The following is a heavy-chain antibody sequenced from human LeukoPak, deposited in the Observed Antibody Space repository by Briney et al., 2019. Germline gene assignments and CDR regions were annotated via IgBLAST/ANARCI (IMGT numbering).Heavy chain of an antibody. D-gene: IGHD6-19*01. CDR3: ARGIAVAGRPYYYSYYYMDV. J-gene: IGHJ6*03. V-gene: IGHV1-69*13. CDR2: IIPIFGTA. Sequence: AVKVSCKASGGTFSSYAISWVRQAPGQGLEWMGGIIPIFGTANYAQKFQSRVTITADESTSTAYMELSSLRSEDTAVYYCARGIAVAGRPYYYSYYYMDVCGKGTTVTISS. CDR1: GGTFSSYA.